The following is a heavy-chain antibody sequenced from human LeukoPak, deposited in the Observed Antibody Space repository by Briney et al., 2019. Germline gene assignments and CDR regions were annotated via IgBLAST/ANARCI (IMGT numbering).Heavy chain of an antibody. Sequence: SETLSLTCSVSGGSIRSRTYFWGWIRQPPGKGLEWIGEINHSGSTNYNPSLKSRVTISVDTSKNQFSLKLSSVTAADTAVYYCARGLGSKYYDFWSGYAYWGQGTLVTVSS. V-gene: IGHV4-39*07. CDR3: ARGLGSKYYDFWSGYAY. CDR1: GGSIRSRTYF. CDR2: INHSGST. D-gene: IGHD3-3*01. J-gene: IGHJ4*02.